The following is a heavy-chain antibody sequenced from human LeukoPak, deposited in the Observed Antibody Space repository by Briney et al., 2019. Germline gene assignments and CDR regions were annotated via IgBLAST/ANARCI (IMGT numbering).Heavy chain of an antibody. Sequence: SQTLSLTCAISGDSVSSNSAAWNWIRQSPSRGLEWLGRTYYRSKWYNDYEVSVESRITINPDTSKNQFSLQLNSVTPEDTAVYYCARAKDLYGDHEGSFDYWGQGTLVTVSS. CDR2: TYYRSKWYN. J-gene: IGHJ4*02. CDR1: GDSVSSNSAA. D-gene: IGHD4-17*01. CDR3: ARAKDLYGDHEGSFDY. V-gene: IGHV6-1*01.